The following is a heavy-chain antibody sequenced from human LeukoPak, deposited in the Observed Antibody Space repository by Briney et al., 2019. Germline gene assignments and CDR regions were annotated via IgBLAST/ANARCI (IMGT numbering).Heavy chain of an antibody. D-gene: IGHD6-19*01. J-gene: IGHJ4*02. CDR1: GGSISSYC. Sequence: SETLSLTCTVSGGSISSYCWSWIRQPPGKGLEWIEYIYHSGSTTYNPSLKSRITISVDTSKSQFSLRLSSVTAADTAVYYCASHSSGWYPHVDYWGQGTLVTVSS. CDR2: IYHSGST. V-gene: IGHV4-59*08. CDR3: ASHSSGWYPHVDY.